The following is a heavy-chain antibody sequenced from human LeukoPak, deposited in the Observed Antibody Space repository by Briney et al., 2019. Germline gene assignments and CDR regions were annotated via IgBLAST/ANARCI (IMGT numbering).Heavy chain of an antibody. CDR3: ARGGQGGRPVY. D-gene: IGHD2-15*01. CDR1: GFTFSSYS. CDR2: ISSSSSYI. J-gene: IGHJ4*02. V-gene: IGHV3-21*01. Sequence: GGSLRLSCAAAGFTFSSYSMNWGRQAPGKGLEWVSSISSSSSYIYYADSVKGRFTISRDNAKNSLYLQMNSLRAEDAAVYYCARGGQGGRPVYWGQGTLVTVSS.